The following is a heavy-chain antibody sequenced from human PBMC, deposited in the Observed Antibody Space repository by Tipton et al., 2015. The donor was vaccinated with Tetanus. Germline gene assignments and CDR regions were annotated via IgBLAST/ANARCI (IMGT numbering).Heavy chain of an antibody. CDR3: AKEALGVLNL. V-gene: IGHV3-23*01. CDR2: ISGSRLTP. Sequence: GSLRLSCAASGFTFTSYTMNWVRQAPGNGLEWVAAISGSRLTPYYADSVKGRFTISRDNSKNTLSLQLNSLRADDTAIYYCAKEALGVLNLWGKGTTVSVSS. J-gene: IGHJ6*04. CDR1: GFTFTSYT. D-gene: IGHD1-14*01.